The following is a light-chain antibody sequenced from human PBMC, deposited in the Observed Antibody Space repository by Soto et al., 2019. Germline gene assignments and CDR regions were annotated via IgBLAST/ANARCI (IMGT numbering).Light chain of an antibody. J-gene: IGKJ5*01. CDR2: GAS. CDR1: QSVSSN. Sequence: EIVLTQSPAILSLSPGERATLSCRASQSVSSNLAWYQQKPGQAPRLLIYGASTRATGIPARFSGSGSGTEFTLTISSLQSEDFAVYYCQQYNNWPITFGQGTRLEIK. V-gene: IGKV3D-15*01. CDR3: QQYNNWPIT.